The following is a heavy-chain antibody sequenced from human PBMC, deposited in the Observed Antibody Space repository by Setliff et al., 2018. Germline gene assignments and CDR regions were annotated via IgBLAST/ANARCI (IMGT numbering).Heavy chain of an antibody. CDR3: ARVGRYCSGGSCYKMGEDY. V-gene: IGHV4-59*01. J-gene: IGHJ4*02. CDR2: IYYSGST. CDR1: GGSFSTYY. Sequence: PSETLSLTCAVYGGSFSTYYWIWIRQPPGKGLEWIGYIYYSGSTNYNPSLKSRVTISVDTSKNQFSLKLSSVTAADTAVYYCARVGRYCSGGSCYKMGEDYWGQGTLVTVSS. D-gene: IGHD2-15*01.